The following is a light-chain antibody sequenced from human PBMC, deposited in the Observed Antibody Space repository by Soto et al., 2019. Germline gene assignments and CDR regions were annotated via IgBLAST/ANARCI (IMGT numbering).Light chain of an antibody. J-gene: IGKJ2*01. CDR2: KVS. Sequence: DVVMTQSPLSLPVTLGQPASISCRSSQSLVYSDGNTYLAWFQQRPGQSPRRLIYKVSDRDSGVPDRFSGGGSGTDFTLKISMVEAEDVGVYYCMQGAHWPPYTFGQGTKLEIK. V-gene: IGKV2-30*01. CDR3: MQGAHWPPYT. CDR1: QSLVYSDGNTY.